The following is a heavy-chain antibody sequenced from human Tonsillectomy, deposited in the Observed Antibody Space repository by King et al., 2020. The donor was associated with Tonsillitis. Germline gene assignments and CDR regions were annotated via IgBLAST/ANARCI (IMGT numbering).Heavy chain of an antibody. V-gene: IGHV1-18*04. CDR3: ARDRHPGIAVAGLKCDAFDI. J-gene: IGHJ3*02. CDR2: ISAYNGNT. Sequence: QLVQSGAEVKKPGASVKVSCKASGYTFTSYGISWVRQAPGQGLEWMGWISAYNGNTNYAQKLQGRVTMTTDTSTSTAYMELRSLRSDDTAVYYCARDRHPGIAVAGLKCDAFDIWGRGTMLTVSS. CDR1: GYTFTSYG. D-gene: IGHD6-19*01.